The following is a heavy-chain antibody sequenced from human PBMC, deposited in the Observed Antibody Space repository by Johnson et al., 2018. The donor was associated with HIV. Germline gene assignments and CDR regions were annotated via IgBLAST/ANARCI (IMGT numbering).Heavy chain of an antibody. CDR2: INWNGGST. V-gene: IGHV3-20*04. CDR1: GFTFDDYG. CDR3: ARVGQLARTHAFDI. D-gene: IGHD6-13*01. Sequence: VQLVESGGRVVRPGGSLRLSCAASGFTFDDYGMSWVRQAPGKGLEWVCGINWNGGSTYYADSVKGRFTISRDNSKNTVYLQMNSLRAEDTAVYYCARVGQLARTHAFDIWGQGTMVTVSS. J-gene: IGHJ3*02.